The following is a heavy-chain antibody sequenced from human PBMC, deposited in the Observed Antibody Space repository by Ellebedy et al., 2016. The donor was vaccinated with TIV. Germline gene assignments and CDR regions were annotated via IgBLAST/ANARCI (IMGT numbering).Heavy chain of an antibody. V-gene: IGHV2-70*11. CDR1: GFSLSTSGMC. CDR3: ARARGVVTPYYYYGMDV. J-gene: IGHJ6*02. Sequence: SGPTLVKPTQTLTLTCTFSGFSLSTSGMCVSWIRQPPGKALEWLARIDWDDDKYYSTSLKTRLTISKDTSKNQVVLTMTNMDPVDTATYYCARARGVVTPYYYYGMDVWGQGTTVTVSS. CDR2: IDWDDDK. D-gene: IGHD4-23*01.